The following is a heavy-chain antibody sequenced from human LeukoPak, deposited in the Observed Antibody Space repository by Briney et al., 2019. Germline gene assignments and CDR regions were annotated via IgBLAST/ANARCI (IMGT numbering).Heavy chain of an antibody. D-gene: IGHD4-11*01. CDR2: IKRDGSEK. CDR1: GFTFSAYW. Sequence: GGSLRLSCAASGFTFSAYWMTWVRQAPGKGLEWVANIKRDGSEKYYVDSVEGRFTISRDNAKNSLYLQMNSLRAEDTAVYYCARDRHDYTHYFDYWGQGTLVTVSS. V-gene: IGHV3-7*01. J-gene: IGHJ4*02. CDR3: ARDRHDYTHYFDY.